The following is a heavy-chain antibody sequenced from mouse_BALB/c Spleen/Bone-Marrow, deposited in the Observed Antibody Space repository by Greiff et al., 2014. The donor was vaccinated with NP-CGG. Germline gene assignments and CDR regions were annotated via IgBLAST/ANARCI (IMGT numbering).Heavy chain of an antibody. V-gene: IGHV1S56*01. D-gene: IGHD1-2*01. J-gene: IGHJ1*01. CDR3: VRSRLRDWYFDV. CDR2: IFPGDSTT. Sequence: QVQLQQSGVELVKPGASVKLSCKASGNTFTSYDTNWVRQRPEQGLEWIGWIFPGDSTTKCNEKFKGKATLTTDKSSSTVHMQLSRLTSEDSAVYFCVRSRLRDWYFDVWGAGTTVTISS. CDR1: GNTFTSYD.